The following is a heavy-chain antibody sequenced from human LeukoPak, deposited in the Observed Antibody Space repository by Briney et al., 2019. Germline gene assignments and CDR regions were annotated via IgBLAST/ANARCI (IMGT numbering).Heavy chain of an antibody. D-gene: IGHD4-17*01. Sequence: PGGSLRLSCAASGSTFSSYWMSWVRQAPGKGLEWVANIKQDGSEKYYVDSVKGRFTISRDNTKNSLYLQMSSLRAEDTAVYYCARDDTVTTRVGFIDWGQGTLVTVSS. CDR3: ARDDTVTTRVGFID. CDR1: GSTFSSYW. V-gene: IGHV3-7*01. CDR2: IKQDGSEK. J-gene: IGHJ4*02.